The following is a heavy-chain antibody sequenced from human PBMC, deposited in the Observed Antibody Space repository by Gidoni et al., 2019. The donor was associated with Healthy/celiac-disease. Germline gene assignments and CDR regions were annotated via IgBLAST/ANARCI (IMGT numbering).Heavy chain of an antibody. CDR2: IRGSGGST. CDR3: AKAGRIPSYGYFDY. J-gene: IGHJ4*02. Sequence: EVQLLESGGGLVQPRGSMRLSCAASRFPLSRYAMSWVRNAPGKGLEWVSSIRGSGGSTYYADAVKGRFTITRDNSKNTLYLQMNSLRAEDTAVYYCAKAGRIPSYGYFDYWGQGTLVTVSS. CDR1: RFPLSRYA. V-gene: IGHV3-23*01. D-gene: IGHD5-18*01.